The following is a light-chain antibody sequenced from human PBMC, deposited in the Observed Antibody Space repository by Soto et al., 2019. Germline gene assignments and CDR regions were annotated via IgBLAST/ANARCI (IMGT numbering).Light chain of an antibody. V-gene: IGLV2-14*03. J-gene: IGLJ1*01. Sequence: QSALTQPASVSGSPGQSITISCTGTSSDVGGYNYVSWYQQYPGKAPKLMIYDVSNRPSGVSNRFSGSKSGNTASLTISGLQAEDEAHYFCSSYTGSSTYVFGTGTKVTVL. CDR1: SSDVGGYNY. CDR2: DVS. CDR3: SSYTGSSTYV.